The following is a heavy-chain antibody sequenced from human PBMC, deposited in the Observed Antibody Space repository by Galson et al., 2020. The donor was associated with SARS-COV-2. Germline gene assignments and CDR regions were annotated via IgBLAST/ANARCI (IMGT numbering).Heavy chain of an antibody. D-gene: IGHD6-19*01. J-gene: IGHJ6*02. CDR3: ARHQGIAVAGTYYYGMDV. Sequence: KIGESLKTSCQGSGYSFTSYWIGWVPPMPGQRPERRGSIYPGDSDTRYSPSFQGQVTISADKSISTAYLQWSSLKASDTAMYYCARHQGIAVAGTYYYGMDVWGQGTTVTVSS. CDR1: GYSFTSYW. CDR2: IYPGDSDT. V-gene: IGHV5-51*01.